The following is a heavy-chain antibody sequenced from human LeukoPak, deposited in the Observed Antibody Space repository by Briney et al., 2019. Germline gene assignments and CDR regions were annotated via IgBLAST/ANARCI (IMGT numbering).Heavy chain of an antibody. CDR2: IYYYGTP. CDR1: GDSISRYY. D-gene: IGHD5-18*01. Sequence: SETLSLTCTVSGDSISRYYWSWIRQPPGKGLEWIGYIYYYGTPNYNPSLKSRVIISLDTSKNQFSLKLSSVTAADTAVYYCARDGQVRGIQLWKGDNWFDPWGQGTLVTVSS. CDR3: ARDGQVRGIQLWKGDNWFDP. V-gene: IGHV4-59*01. J-gene: IGHJ5*02.